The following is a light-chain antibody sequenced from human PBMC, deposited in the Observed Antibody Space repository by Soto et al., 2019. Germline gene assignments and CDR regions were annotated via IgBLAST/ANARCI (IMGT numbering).Light chain of an antibody. V-gene: IGKV3-15*01. CDR3: QQYNNWWT. J-gene: IGKJ1*01. Sequence: EIVLTQSPGTLSLSPGDRATLSCRASQSVSNNYLAWYQQKPGQAPRLLIYGASTRATGIPARFSGSGSGTEFTLTISSLQSEDFAVYYCQQYNNWWTFGQGTKVDIK. CDR2: GAS. CDR1: QSVSNN.